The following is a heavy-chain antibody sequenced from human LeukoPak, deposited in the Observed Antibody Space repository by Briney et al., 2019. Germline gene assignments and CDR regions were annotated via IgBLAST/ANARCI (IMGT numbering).Heavy chain of an antibody. CDR3: ARQYGPGYSSTWYFDY. CDR2: IYYSGRA. D-gene: IGHD6-13*01. Sequence: SETLSLTCTVSGASITNTNYYWGWIRQPPGKGLEWIATIYYSGRASYNPFLKSRLATSVDTSKNQFSLKLNSVTAADTAVYYCARQYGPGYSSTWYFDYWGQGTLVTVSS. V-gene: IGHV4-39*01. J-gene: IGHJ4*02. CDR1: GASITNTNYY.